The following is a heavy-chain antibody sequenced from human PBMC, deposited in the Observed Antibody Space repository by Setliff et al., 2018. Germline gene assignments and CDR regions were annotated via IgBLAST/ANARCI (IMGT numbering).Heavy chain of an antibody. J-gene: IGHJ5*02. Sequence: GGSLRLSCAASGFTFSSFAMSWVRQAPGKGLEWVASISGSGNKTFHADSVKGRFTISRDHSKNTLYLQMTGLRVDDSAVYHCARDLPVVTWGQGTLVTVSS. CDR2: ISGSGNKT. CDR1: GFTFSSFA. D-gene: IGHD2-15*01. V-gene: IGHV3-23*01. CDR3: ARDLPVVT.